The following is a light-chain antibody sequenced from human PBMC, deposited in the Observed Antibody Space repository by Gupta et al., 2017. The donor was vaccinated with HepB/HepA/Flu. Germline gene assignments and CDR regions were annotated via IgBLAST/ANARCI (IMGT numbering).Light chain of an antibody. CDR1: SSHVGLYYH. CDR3: CSYTATNTGVV. J-gene: IGLJ2*01. V-gene: IGLV2-11*01. CDR2: DVV. Sequence: QSALTQPRSVSGSPGQSVTISSTGTSSHVGLYYHVSWYHQHPGTAPKLIIYDVVKRPAAVPDRFSGSKSGTTASLTIPCLQAGDEADYHCCSYTATNTGVVFGGGTKVTVL.